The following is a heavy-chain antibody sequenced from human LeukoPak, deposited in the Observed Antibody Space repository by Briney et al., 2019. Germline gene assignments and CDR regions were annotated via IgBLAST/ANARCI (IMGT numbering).Heavy chain of an antibody. CDR1: GFTFSSYA. CDR3: ARESTYI. CDR2: ISYDGSNK. Sequence: GRSLRLSCAASGFTFSSYAMHWVRQAPGKGLEWVAVISYDGSNKYYADFVKGRFTISRDNSKNTLYLQMNSLRAEDTAVYYCARESTYIWGQGTMVTVSS. J-gene: IGHJ3*02. V-gene: IGHV3-30-3*01.